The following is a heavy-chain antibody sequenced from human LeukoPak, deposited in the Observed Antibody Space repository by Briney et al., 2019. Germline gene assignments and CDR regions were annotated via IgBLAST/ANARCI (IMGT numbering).Heavy chain of an antibody. CDR2: IFSGGST. V-gene: IGHV3-66*04. Sequence: GGSLXLSCAASGFTVSSNYMSWVRQAPGKGLEXVSIIFSGGSTYYADSVKGRFTISRDNSKNTLYLQMNSLRAEDTAVYYCARHIAVAGTGAFDIWGQGTMVTVSS. CDR1: GFTVSSNY. J-gene: IGHJ3*02. CDR3: ARHIAVAGTGAFDI. D-gene: IGHD6-19*01.